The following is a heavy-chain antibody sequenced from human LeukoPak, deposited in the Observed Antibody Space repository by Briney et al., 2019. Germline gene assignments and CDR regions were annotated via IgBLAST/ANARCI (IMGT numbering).Heavy chain of an antibody. J-gene: IGHJ6*02. Sequence: SETLSLTCTVSGGSISSYYWSWIRQPAGKGLEWIGRIYTSGSTNYNPSLKSRVTMSVDTSKNQFSLKLSSVTAADTAVYYCARGRKSSGWPYYYYYGMDVWGQGTTVTVSS. D-gene: IGHD6-19*01. CDR1: GGSISSYY. CDR3: ARGRKSSGWPYYYYYGMDV. CDR2: IYTSGST. V-gene: IGHV4-4*07.